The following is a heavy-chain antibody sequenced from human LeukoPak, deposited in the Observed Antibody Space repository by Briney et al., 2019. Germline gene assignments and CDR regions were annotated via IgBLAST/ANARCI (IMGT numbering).Heavy chain of an antibody. J-gene: IGHJ4*02. CDR3: ARGWDW. CDR1: GFTFSSYS. CDR2: ISSSSTI. V-gene: IGHV3-48*04. D-gene: IGHD1-26*01. Sequence: GSLRLSCAASGFTFSSYSMNWVRQAPGKGLEWVSYISSSSTIYYADSVKGRFAISRDNAKNSLYLQMNSLRVEDTAVYYCARGWDWWGQGTLVTVSS.